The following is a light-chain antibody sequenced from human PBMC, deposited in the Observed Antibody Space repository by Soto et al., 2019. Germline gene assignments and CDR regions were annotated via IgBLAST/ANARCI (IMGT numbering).Light chain of an antibody. Sequence: DIQMTQSPSTLSASVGDRATITCRASQSIRYWLAWFQQKAGKAPKLLIYKASTLKSGVPSRFSGSGSGTEFTLTISRLQPDDFATYFCHSRAFGQGTRLEIK. CDR2: KAS. J-gene: IGKJ5*01. CDR1: QSIRYW. CDR3: HSRA. V-gene: IGKV1-5*03.